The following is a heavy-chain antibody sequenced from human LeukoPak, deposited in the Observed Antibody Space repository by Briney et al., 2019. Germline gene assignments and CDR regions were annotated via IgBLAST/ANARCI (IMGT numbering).Heavy chain of an antibody. D-gene: IGHD6-19*01. CDR3: ARAQWRTYSYYYMDV. Sequence: PGGSLRLSCAASGFPLSFHYMSWVRQAPGKGLEWISVIYSGGSTYYADSVKGRFTISRDDSKNTLYLQMNSLRAEDTAIYYCARAQWRTYSYYYMDVWGKGTTVTVSS. CDR2: IYSGGST. V-gene: IGHV3-53*01. CDR1: GFPLSFHY. J-gene: IGHJ6*03.